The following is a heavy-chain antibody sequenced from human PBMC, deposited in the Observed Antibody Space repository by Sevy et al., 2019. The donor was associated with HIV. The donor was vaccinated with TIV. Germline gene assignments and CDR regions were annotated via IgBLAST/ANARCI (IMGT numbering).Heavy chain of an antibody. Sequence: VGSLRLSCAASGFTFSTYAMHWVRQAPGKGLEWVAVISYDGSNTYYADSVKGRFTISRDSSKNTLYLQMNSLRAEDTAAYFCARDGGYDSRGYDLSNYWGQGTLVTVSS. CDR3: ARDGGYDSRGYDLSNY. V-gene: IGHV3-30*04. CDR1: GFTFSTYA. D-gene: IGHD3-22*01. J-gene: IGHJ4*02. CDR2: ISYDGSNT.